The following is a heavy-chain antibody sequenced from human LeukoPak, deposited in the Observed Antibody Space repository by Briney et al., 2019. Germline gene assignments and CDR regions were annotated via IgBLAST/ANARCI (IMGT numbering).Heavy chain of an antibody. V-gene: IGHV4-59*01. CDR2: IYYSGST. CDR3: ARDHYDFWSGYYTGSRFDP. J-gene: IGHJ5*02. CDR1: GGSISSYY. D-gene: IGHD3-3*01. Sequence: PSETLSLTCTVSGGSISSYYWSWIRQPPGKGLEWIGYIYYSGSTNHNPSLKSRVTISVDTSKNQFYLNLSSVTAADTAVYYCARDHYDFWSGYYTGSRFDPWGQGTLVTVSP.